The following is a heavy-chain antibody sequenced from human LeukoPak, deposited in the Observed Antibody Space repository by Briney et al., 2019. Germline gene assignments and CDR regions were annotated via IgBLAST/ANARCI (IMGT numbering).Heavy chain of an antibody. CDR1: GLTFSSYA. CDR3: AKRYANSWGHFDS. D-gene: IGHD3-16*01. J-gene: IGHJ4*02. V-gene: IGHV3-23*01. CDR2: ITGNGDST. Sequence: RGSLRLSCAASGLTFSSYAMSWVRQAPGKGLEWVSAITGNGDSTHYADSVRGRFTISRDNSENTLYLQMNSLRAEDTAVYYCAKRYANSWGHFDSWGQGSLVTVSS.